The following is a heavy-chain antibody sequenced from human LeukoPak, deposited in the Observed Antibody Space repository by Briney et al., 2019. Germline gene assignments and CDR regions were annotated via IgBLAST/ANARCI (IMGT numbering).Heavy chain of an antibody. D-gene: IGHD6-19*01. CDR3: AGGSAVAGPFDY. J-gene: IGHJ4*02. V-gene: IGHV4-4*02. CDR2: IYHSGST. CDR1: GGSISSSNW. Sequence: SETLSLTCAVSGGSISSSNWWSWVRQPPGKGLEWIGEIYHSGSTNYNPSLKSRVTISVDKSKNQFSLKLSSVTAADTAVYYCAGGSAVAGPFDYWGREPWSPSPQ.